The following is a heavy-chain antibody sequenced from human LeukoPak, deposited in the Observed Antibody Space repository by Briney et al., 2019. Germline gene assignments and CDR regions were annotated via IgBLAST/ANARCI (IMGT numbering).Heavy chain of an antibody. CDR1: GFPFSSYW. Sequence: GGSLRLSCAASGFPFSSYWMNWVRQAPGKGPEWVANIKYDGSEKYYVDSVKGRFTISRDNAKNSLYLQMNSLRAEDTAVYHCVRGLGMDVWGQGTTVTVSS. J-gene: IGHJ6*02. CDR2: IKYDGSEK. CDR3: VRGLGMDV. V-gene: IGHV3-7*04.